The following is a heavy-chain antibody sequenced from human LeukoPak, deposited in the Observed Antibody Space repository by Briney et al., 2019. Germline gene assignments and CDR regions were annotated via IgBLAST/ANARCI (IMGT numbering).Heavy chain of an antibody. CDR3: ARDHLPHCSSTSCYTHYYGMDV. D-gene: IGHD2-2*02. V-gene: IGHV1-18*04. Sequence: ASVKVSCKASGYTFTSYGISWVRQAPGQGLEWMGWISAYNGNTNYAQKLQGRVTMTTDTSTSTAYMELSSLRSEDTAVYYCARDHLPHCSSTSCYTHYYGMDVWGQGTTVTVSS. CDR1: GYTFTSYG. CDR2: ISAYNGNT. J-gene: IGHJ6*02.